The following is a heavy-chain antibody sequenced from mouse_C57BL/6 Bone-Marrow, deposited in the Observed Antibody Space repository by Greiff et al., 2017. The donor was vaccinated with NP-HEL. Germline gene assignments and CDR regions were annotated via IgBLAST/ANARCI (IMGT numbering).Heavy chain of an antibody. Sequence: QESGAELARPGASVKLSCKASGYTFTSYGISWVKQRTGQGLEWIGEIYPRSGNTYYNEKFKGKATLTADKSSSTAYMELRSLTSEDSAVYFCARGTTVVGGYWGQGTLVTVSA. CDR1: GYTFTSYG. CDR2: IYPRSGNT. J-gene: IGHJ3*01. CDR3: ARGTTVVGGY. V-gene: IGHV1-81*01. D-gene: IGHD1-1*01.